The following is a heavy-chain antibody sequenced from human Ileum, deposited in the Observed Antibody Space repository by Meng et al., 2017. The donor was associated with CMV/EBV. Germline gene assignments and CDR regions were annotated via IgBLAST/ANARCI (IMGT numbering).Heavy chain of an antibody. V-gene: IGHV1-69*12. CDR3: ATSGRGPKYYFDY. Sequence: VQLGQSGAEVTKPGSSVKVSCEGSGGTFSSNAISWVRHAPGQGLEWMGVISPISRTSNYAQKFQGRLTTTADETTSTAYMELSSLTSGDTAVYYCATSGRGPKYYFDYWGQGTLVTVSS. D-gene: IGHD1-14*01. CDR2: ISPISRTS. J-gene: IGHJ4*02. CDR1: GGTFSSNA.